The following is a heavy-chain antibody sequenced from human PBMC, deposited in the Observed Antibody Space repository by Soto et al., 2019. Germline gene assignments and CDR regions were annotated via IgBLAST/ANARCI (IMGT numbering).Heavy chain of an antibody. V-gene: IGHV3-30*18. Sequence: GGSVRRSWAASRFTLSSYGMHWFRQAPGKGLEWVAVISYDGSNKYYADSVKGRFTISRDNSKNTLYLQMNSLRAEDTAVYYCAKESGSSGFNTGDAFDIWGQGTMVTVSS. CDR2: ISYDGSNK. CDR1: RFTLSSYG. J-gene: IGHJ3*02. CDR3: AKESGSSGFNTGDAFDI. D-gene: IGHD6-19*01.